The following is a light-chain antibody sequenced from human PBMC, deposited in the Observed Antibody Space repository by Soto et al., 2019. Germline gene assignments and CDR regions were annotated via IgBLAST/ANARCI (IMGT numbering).Light chain of an antibody. CDR2: GAS. V-gene: IGKV3D-15*01. CDR1: HSVDSN. Sequence: EIVITQSPATLSVSPGEGATLSCRASHSVDSNLAWYQQKPGQAPRLLIFGASTRATGIPTRFSGGGSGTDFTLTISSXQSEDFGLYFCQQYDKWPLTFGGGTKVDTK. J-gene: IGKJ4*01. CDR3: QQYDKWPLT.